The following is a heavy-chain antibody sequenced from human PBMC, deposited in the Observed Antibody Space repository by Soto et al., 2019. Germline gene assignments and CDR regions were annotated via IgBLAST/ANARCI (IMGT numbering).Heavy chain of an antibody. Sequence: GGSLRLSCAASGFTFSSYSMNWVRQAPGKGLEWVSYISSSSSTIYYADSVKGRFTISRDNAKNSLYLQMNSLRAEDTAVYYCARGPKVTAYYYGSGQSYWGQGTLVTVSS. CDR2: ISSSSSTI. CDR3: ARGPKVTAYYYGSGQSY. CDR1: GFTFSSYS. D-gene: IGHD3-10*01. V-gene: IGHV3-48*01. J-gene: IGHJ4*02.